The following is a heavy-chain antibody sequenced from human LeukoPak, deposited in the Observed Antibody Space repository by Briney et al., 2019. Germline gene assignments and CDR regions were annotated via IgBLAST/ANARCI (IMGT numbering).Heavy chain of an antibody. V-gene: IGHV4-59*01. D-gene: IGHD1-14*01. Sequence: SETLSLTCTVSGGSISSYYWSWIRQPPGKGLEWIGYIYYSGSTNYNPSLKSRVTISVDTSKNQFSLKLSSVTAADTAVYYCAREGTEPEAFDIWGQGTMVTVSS. CDR1: GGSISSYY. J-gene: IGHJ3*02. CDR3: AREGTEPEAFDI. CDR2: IYYSGST.